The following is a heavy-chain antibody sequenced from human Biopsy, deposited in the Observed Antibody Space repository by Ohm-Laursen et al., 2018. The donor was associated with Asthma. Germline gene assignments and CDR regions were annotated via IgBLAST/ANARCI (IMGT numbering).Heavy chain of an antibody. D-gene: IGHD3-3*02. CDR3: ARTFHFWSPYHAEHYQL. CDR2: IKHDGSEK. J-gene: IGHJ1*01. V-gene: IGHV3-7*01. Sequence: SLRLSCTAPGFTFGGYWMSWVRQVPGKGLEWVANIKHDGSEKNHVDSLKGRFTISGDNAKNSLYLQMNSLRAEDTAVYYCARTFHFWSPYHAEHYQLWGQGTLVTVPS. CDR1: GFTFGGYW.